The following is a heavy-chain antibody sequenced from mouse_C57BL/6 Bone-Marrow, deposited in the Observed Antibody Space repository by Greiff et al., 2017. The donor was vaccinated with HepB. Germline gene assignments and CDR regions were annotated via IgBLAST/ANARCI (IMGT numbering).Heavy chain of an antibody. CDR3: ARKRITTVVAPFDY. CDR1: GYTFTSYG. CDR2: IYPRSGNT. J-gene: IGHJ2*01. D-gene: IGHD1-1*01. Sequence: QVQLQQSGAELARPGASVKLSCKASGYTFTSYGISWVKQRTGQGLEWIGEIYPRSGNTYYNEKFKGKATLTADKSSSTAYMELRSLTSEDSAVSVCARKRITTVVAPFDYWGQGTTLTVSS. V-gene: IGHV1-81*01.